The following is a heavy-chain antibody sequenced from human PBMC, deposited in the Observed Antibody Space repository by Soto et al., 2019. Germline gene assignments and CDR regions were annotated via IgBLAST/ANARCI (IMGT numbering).Heavy chain of an antibody. V-gene: IGHV1-18*01. CDR2: ISAYNGNT. J-gene: IGHJ6*02. Sequence: ASVKVSCKASGYTFTRYGISWVRQAPGQGLEWMGWISAYNGNTNYAQKLQGRVTMTTDTSTSTAYMELRSLRSDDTVVYYCAREGGIAVAGNYYGMDVWGQGTTVTVSS. D-gene: IGHD6-19*01. CDR3: AREGGIAVAGNYYGMDV. CDR1: GYTFTRYG.